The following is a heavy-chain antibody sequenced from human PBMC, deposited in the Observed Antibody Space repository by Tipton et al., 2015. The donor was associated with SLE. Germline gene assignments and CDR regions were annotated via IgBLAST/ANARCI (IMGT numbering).Heavy chain of an antibody. V-gene: IGHV1-46*01. J-gene: IGHJ4*02. Sequence: QLVQSGAEVKKPGASVKVSCKASGYPFTSYYVNWLRQAPGQGPEWLGLIKTRDGGTQYAQKFQGRVTMTRDTSTNTVYMEMRSLTSDDTAVYYCARDRYFDSFGYWGYYFDYWGQGTRVTVSS. D-gene: IGHD3-22*01. CDR3: ARDRYFDSFGYWGYYFDY. CDR2: IKTRDGGT. CDR1: GYPFTSYY.